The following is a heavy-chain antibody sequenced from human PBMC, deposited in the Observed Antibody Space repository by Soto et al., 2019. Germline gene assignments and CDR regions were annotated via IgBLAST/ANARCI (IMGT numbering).Heavy chain of an antibody. D-gene: IGHD3-10*01. CDR1: GGTFSSYA. J-gene: IGHJ6*02. Sequence: QVQLVQSGAEVKKPGSSVKVSCKASGGTFSSYAISWVRQAPGQGLEWMGGIIPIFGTANYAQKFQGRVTITADESTSTAYMELSSLRSEDTAVYYCARDGGYYYGSGSYYQGKGYYYGMDVWGQGTTVTVSS. CDR3: ARDGGYYYGSGSYYQGKGYYYGMDV. CDR2: IIPIFGTA. V-gene: IGHV1-69*01.